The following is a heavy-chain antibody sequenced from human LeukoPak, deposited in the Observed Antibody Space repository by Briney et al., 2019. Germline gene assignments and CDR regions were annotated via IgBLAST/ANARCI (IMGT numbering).Heavy chain of an antibody. CDR2: IYYSGST. CDR3: ARLTPVAGNAFDI. D-gene: IGHD6-19*01. Sequence: SETLSLTCTVSGGSISSSSYYWGWIRQPPGKGLEWIGSIYYSGSTYYNPFLKSRVTISVDTSKNQFSLKLSSVTAADTAVYYCARLTPVAGNAFDIWGQGTMVTVSS. J-gene: IGHJ3*02. V-gene: IGHV4-39*01. CDR1: GGSISSSSYY.